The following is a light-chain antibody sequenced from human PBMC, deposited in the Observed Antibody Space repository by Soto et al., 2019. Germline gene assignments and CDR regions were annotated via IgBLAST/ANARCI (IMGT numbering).Light chain of an antibody. CDR3: QQRSNWPPVT. CDR1: QSINRH. V-gene: IGKV3-11*01. J-gene: IGKJ4*01. CDR2: DAS. Sequence: EIVLTQSPATLSLSPGERATLSCRASQSINRHLFWYRQKPGQAPRLLIYDASNRATGIPARFSGSGSGTDFTLTISSLEPEDFGVYYCQQRSNWPPVTFGGGTKVEIK.